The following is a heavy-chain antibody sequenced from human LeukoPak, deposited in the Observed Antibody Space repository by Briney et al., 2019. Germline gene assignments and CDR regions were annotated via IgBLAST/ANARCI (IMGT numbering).Heavy chain of an antibody. CDR2: FDPEDGET. D-gene: IGHD1-26*01. V-gene: IGHV1-24*01. CDR1: GYTLTELS. Sequence: ASVKVSCKVSGYTLTELSMHWVRQAPGKGLEGMGGFDPEDGETIYAQKFQGRVTMTEDTSTDTAYMELSSLRSEDTAVYYCATSGRGWAYYYYGMDVWGQGTTVTVSS. J-gene: IGHJ6*02. CDR3: ATSGRGWAYYYYGMDV.